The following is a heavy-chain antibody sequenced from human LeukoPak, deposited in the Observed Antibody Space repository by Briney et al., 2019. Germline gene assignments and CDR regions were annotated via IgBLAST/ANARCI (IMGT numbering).Heavy chain of an antibody. CDR2: INPSGGST. D-gene: IGHD6-13*01. CDR3: ARVGIAAAATRWFDP. V-gene: IGHV1-46*01. CDR1: GYTFTGYY. J-gene: IGHJ5*02. Sequence: ASVKVSCKASGYTFTGYYMHWVRQAPGQGLEWMGIINPSGGSTSYAQKFQGRVTMTRDTSTSTVYMELSSLRSEDTAVYYCARVGIAAAATRWFDPWGQGTLVTVSS.